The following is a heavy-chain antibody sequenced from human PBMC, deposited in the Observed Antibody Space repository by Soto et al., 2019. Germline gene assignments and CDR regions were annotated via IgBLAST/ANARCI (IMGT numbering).Heavy chain of an antibody. V-gene: IGHV3-48*01. CDR2: ISSSSSTI. Sequence: EVQLVESGGGLVQPGGSLRLSCAASGFTFSSYSMNWVRQAPGRGLEWVSYISSSSSTIYYADSVKGRFTISRDNAKNSLYLQMHSLRAEDTAVYYCTREGGDLNWFDPWGQGTLVTVSS. D-gene: IGHD4-17*01. CDR3: TREGGDLNWFDP. CDR1: GFTFSSYS. J-gene: IGHJ5*02.